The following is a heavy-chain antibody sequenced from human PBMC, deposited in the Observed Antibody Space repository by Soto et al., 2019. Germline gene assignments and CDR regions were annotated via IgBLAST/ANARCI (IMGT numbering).Heavy chain of an antibody. D-gene: IGHD5-12*01. CDR1: GGTFGTHA. CDR2: IIPVHGTT. CDR3: ARDRYEMATMPGGLDI. J-gene: IGHJ3*02. V-gene: IGHV1-69*11. Sequence: QVQLVQSGAEVKKPGSSVKVSCKASGGTFGTHAISWVRQAPGQGLQWVGGIIPVHGTTNYAQIFNGRVTSNADESRTTANMELNSLRFEDTAVYYCARDRYEMATMPGGLDIWGQGTTVTVSS.